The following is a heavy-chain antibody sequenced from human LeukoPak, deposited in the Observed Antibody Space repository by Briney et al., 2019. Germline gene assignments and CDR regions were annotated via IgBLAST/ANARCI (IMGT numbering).Heavy chain of an antibody. CDR1: GYTFTGYY. Sequence: ASVKVSCKASGYTFTGYYMHWVRQAHGQGLEWMGWINPNSGGTNYAQKFQGRVTMTRDTSTSTAYMELSRLRSDDTAVYYCARAGGYSGYDNDAFDIWGQGTMVTVSS. D-gene: IGHD5-12*01. CDR3: ARAGGYSGYDNDAFDI. CDR2: INPNSGGT. J-gene: IGHJ3*02. V-gene: IGHV1-2*02.